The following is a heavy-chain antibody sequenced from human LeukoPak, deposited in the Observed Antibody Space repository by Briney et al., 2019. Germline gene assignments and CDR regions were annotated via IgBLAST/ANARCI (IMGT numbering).Heavy chain of an antibody. J-gene: IGHJ4*02. CDR3: ARDKSVGATPFDY. CDR1: GFVFSSYW. V-gene: IGHV3-7*05. D-gene: IGHD1-26*01. CDR2: IKQDGSEK. Sequence: PGGSLRLSCAASGFVFSSYWMGWVRQAPGKGLERVANIKQDGSEKYYVDSVKGRFTISRDNAKNSLYLQMNSLRAEDTAVYYCARDKSVGATPFDYWGQGTLVTVSS.